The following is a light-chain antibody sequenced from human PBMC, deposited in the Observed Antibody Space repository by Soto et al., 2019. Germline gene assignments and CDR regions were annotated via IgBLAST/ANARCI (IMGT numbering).Light chain of an antibody. V-gene: IGLV2-23*01. J-gene: IGLJ1*01. CDR2: EGT. Sequence: QSALTQPASVSGSPGQSITISCTGTSSDVGIYNLVSWYQQHPGKAPKLMIYEGTRRRSGVSHRFSGSKSGNTASLTISGLQAEDEADYYCCSYAGSNTYVFGTGTKLTVL. CDR1: SSDVGIYNL. CDR3: CSYAGSNTYV.